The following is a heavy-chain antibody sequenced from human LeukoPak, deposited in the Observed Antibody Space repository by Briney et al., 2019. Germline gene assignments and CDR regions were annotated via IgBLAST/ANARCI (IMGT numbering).Heavy chain of an antibody. D-gene: IGHD6-13*01. CDR3: AKDWGIAAAGLTQEYYYYGMDV. CDR1: GYTFTRYG. Sequence: GASVKVSCKASGYTFTRYGLSWVRQAPGQGLEWMGWISAYSGNTNYAQKLQGRVTITTATSTSTAYMELRSLRSDDRAVYYCAKDWGIAAAGLTQEYYYYGMDVWGQGTTVTVSS. CDR2: ISAYSGNT. V-gene: IGHV1-18*01. J-gene: IGHJ6*02.